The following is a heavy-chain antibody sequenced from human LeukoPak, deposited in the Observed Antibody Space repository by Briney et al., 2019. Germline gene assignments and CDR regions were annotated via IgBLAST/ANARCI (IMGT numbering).Heavy chain of an antibody. CDR1: GGSFSGYY. Sequence: ASETLSLTCAVYGGSFSGYYWSWIRQPPGKGLEWIGEINHSGSTNYNPSLKSRVTISVDTSKNQFSLKLTSVTAADTAVYYCARQTGSGLFILPGGQGTLVTVSS. CDR2: INHSGST. D-gene: IGHD3/OR15-3a*01. J-gene: IGHJ4*02. CDR3: ARQTGSGLFILP. V-gene: IGHV4-34*01.